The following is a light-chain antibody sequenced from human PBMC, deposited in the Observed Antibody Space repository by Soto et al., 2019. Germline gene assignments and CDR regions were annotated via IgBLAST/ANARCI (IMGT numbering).Light chain of an antibody. CDR2: DVS. Sequence: QSALTQPRSVSGSPGQSVTISCTGTSSDVGAYNYVSWYQHHPGKAPKVMIYDVSARPPGVPDRFSGSKSDNKASLTISGLQAEDEADYYCCSYAGSYSWVFGGGTKLTVL. CDR1: SSDVGAYNY. V-gene: IGLV2-11*01. J-gene: IGLJ3*02. CDR3: CSYAGSYSWV.